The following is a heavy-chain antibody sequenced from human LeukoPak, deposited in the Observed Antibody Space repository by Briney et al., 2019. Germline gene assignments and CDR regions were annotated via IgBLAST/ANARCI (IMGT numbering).Heavy chain of an antibody. Sequence: GGSLRLSCAASGFTFSSSWMGWVRQAPGKGLEWLANIKQDGSDKNYMDSVKGRFTISRDNAKNSLYLQMSSLRAEDTAVYYCARGGYSRWDSWGQGTLVTVSS. V-gene: IGHV3-7*01. CDR3: ARGGYSRWDS. J-gene: IGHJ4*02. CDR2: IKQDGSDK. CDR1: GFTFSSSW. D-gene: IGHD2-21*01.